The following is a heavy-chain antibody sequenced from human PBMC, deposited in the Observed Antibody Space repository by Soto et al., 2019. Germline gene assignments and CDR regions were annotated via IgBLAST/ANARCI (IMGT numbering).Heavy chain of an antibody. J-gene: IGHJ4*02. CDR3: ARGPGGFGDFSLDY. Sequence: QVQLQESGPRLVKPSETLSLTCTVSGGSINSYYWSWIRQPAGKGLEWIGRIYSGGSTNYNPSLKSRLTVSVDTSKNQFSLKLTSVTAADTAVYYCARGPGGFGDFSLDYWGQGTLVTVSS. CDR2: IYSGGST. CDR1: GGSINSYY. V-gene: IGHV4-4*07. D-gene: IGHD3-10*01.